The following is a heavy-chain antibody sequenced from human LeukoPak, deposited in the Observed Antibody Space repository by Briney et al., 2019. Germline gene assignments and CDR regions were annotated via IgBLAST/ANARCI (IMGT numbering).Heavy chain of an antibody. CDR1: GFTFGDYA. V-gene: IGHV3-49*03. J-gene: IGHJ4*02. CDR3: TRDPQEMATTAFDY. D-gene: IGHD5-24*01. CDR2: IRSKAYGGTT. Sequence: GGSLRLSCTASGFTFGDYAMSWFRQAPGKGLEWVGFIRSKAYGGTTEYAASVKGRFTISRDDSKSIAYLQMNSLKTEDTAVYYCTRDPQEMATTAFDYWGQGTLVTVSS.